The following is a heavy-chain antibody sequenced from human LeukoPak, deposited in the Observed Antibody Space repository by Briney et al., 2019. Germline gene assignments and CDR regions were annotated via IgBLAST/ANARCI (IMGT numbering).Heavy chain of an antibody. CDR1: GFTFSSYA. D-gene: IGHD2-15*01. V-gene: IGHV3-7*01. CDR2: IKKTGSET. CDR3: AREGGYCSGGNCYSYFDS. J-gene: IGHJ4*02. Sequence: GGSLRLSCAASGFTFSSYAMSWVRQAPGRGLEWVAYIKKTGSETYYVDSVKGRFTITRDNTRNSLFLQMYSLRAEDTAVYFCAREGGYCSGGNCYSYFDSWGQGTLVTVSS.